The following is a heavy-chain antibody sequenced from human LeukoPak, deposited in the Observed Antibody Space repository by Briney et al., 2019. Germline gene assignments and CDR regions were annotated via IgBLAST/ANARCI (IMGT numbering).Heavy chain of an antibody. D-gene: IGHD3-22*01. Sequence: PSETLSLTCTVSGGSISSSSYYWGWIRQPPGKGRDGFGSFYYSGSTYYNPSITSRVTISVATSTNQFSLKLSSVTAADTAVYYCARMPLPHSPQYYDSSGYYLYYFDYWGQGTLVTVSS. CDR3: ARMPLPHSPQYYDSSGYYLYYFDY. J-gene: IGHJ4*02. CDR2: FYYSGST. CDR1: GGSISSSSYY. V-gene: IGHV4-39*07.